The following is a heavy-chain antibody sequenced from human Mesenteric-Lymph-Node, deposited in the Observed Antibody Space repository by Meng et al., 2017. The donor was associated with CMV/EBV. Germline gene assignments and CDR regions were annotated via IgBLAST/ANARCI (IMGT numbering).Heavy chain of an antibody. V-gene: IGHV1-18*01. D-gene: IGHD2-8*01. Sequence: ASVKVSCKASDYTFASYGISWVRQAPGQGLEWMGWIRGDNGNTDYAQKFQDRVTMTTDTSTSTVYMELRRLRSDDTAVYYCARGPLDCTNGVCLKQGLYFDYWGQGTLVTVSS. J-gene: IGHJ4*02. CDR3: ARGPLDCTNGVCLKQGLYFDY. CDR2: IRGDNGNT. CDR1: DYTFASYG.